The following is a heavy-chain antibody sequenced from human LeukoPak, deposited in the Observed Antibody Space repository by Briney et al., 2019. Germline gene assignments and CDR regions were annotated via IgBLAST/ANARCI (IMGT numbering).Heavy chain of an antibody. V-gene: IGHV1-69*13. J-gene: IGHJ5*02. CDR3: AREPCGGDCYSAWFDP. Sequence: SVKVSCKASGGTFSSYAISWVRQAPGQGLEWMGGIIPIFGTANYAQKFQGRVTVTADESTSTAYMELSSLRSEDTAVYYCAREPCGGDCYSAWFDPWGQGTLVTVSS. D-gene: IGHD2-21*02. CDR2: IIPIFGTA. CDR1: GGTFSSYA.